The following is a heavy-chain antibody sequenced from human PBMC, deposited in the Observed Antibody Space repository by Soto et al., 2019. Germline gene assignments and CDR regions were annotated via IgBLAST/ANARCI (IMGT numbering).Heavy chain of an antibody. CDR2: IYYSGST. J-gene: IGHJ4*02. Sequence: PSETPSLTSTVSCGSISSYFWSCIRQPPGKGLEWIGYIYYSGSTNYNPSLKSRVTISVDTSKNQFSLKLSSVTAADTAVYYRARRYGANLDYWGQGTLVTVSS. D-gene: IGHD1-26*01. CDR3: ARRYGANLDY. CDR1: CGSISSYF. V-gene: IGHV4-59*01.